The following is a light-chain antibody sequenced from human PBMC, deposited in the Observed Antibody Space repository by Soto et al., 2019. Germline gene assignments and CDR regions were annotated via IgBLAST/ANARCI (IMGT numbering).Light chain of an antibody. V-gene: IGKV1-39*01. Sequence: DIQMTQSPSSLSASVGDRVTITCRPSQNISSYLNWYQQKPGKAPKLLIYAASSLQNGVPSGFSGSGSGTDFTLTISSLQPEDFATYSCQQSYSTPFTFGPGTKVDFK. CDR3: QQSYSTPFT. CDR1: QNISSY. J-gene: IGKJ3*01. CDR2: AAS.